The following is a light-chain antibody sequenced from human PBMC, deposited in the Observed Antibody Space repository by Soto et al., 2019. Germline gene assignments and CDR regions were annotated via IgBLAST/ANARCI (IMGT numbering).Light chain of an antibody. J-gene: IGLJ2*01. CDR1: NSNIESNT. V-gene: IGLV1-44*01. Sequence: QSVLTQPPSASGTPGQRVTISCSGSNSNIESNTVNWYQQLPGTAPQLLIDSNNQRPSGVPDRFSGSKSGTSASRAISGLPSDDEADYSCAAWDDSVNGPVVFGGGTKLTVL. CDR2: SNN. CDR3: AAWDDSVNGPVV.